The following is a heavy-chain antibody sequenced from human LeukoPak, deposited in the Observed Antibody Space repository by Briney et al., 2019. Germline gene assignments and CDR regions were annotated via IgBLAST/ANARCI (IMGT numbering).Heavy chain of an antibody. J-gene: IGHJ5*02. CDR1: GGSISSSSYF. Sequence: SETLSLTCTVSGGSISSSSYFWGWIRQPPGKGLEWIGSIYYSGSTYYNPSLKSRVTISVDTSKNQFSLKLSSVTAADTAVYYCARGGWYVGVDPWGQGTLVTVSS. CDR2: IYYSGST. V-gene: IGHV4-39*07. D-gene: IGHD6-19*01. CDR3: ARGGWYVGVDP.